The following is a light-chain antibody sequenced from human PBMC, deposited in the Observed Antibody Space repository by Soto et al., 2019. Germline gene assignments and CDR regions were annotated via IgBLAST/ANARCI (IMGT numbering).Light chain of an antibody. CDR1: QFVSSRS. V-gene: IGKV3-20*01. CDR2: GAS. Sequence: EIVCTQSPGTQTLSPGESATLLCRASQFVSSRSLAWYQQKLGQSPRLLIYGASNRATGIPGRFSASGSGTDFTLTITPLEPEDFAVYFCQQYANSPITFGQGTRLEI. J-gene: IGKJ5*01. CDR3: QQYANSPIT.